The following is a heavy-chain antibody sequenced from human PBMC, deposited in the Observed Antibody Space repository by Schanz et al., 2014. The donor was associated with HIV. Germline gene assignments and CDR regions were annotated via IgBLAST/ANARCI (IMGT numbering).Heavy chain of an antibody. V-gene: IGHV1-69*13. J-gene: IGHJ5*02. Sequence: QVQLVQSGAEVKKPGASVKVSCKTFGGTFRTYAVSWVRQAPGQGLEWMGGIVPIFGTTNYAQRFQGRVSITADESTSTAYMELTGLNPEDTAIYYCARDDVLDSLASWGQGTLVTVSS. CDR3: ARDDVLDSLAS. CDR1: GGTFRTYA. CDR2: IVPIFGTT. D-gene: IGHD2-21*01.